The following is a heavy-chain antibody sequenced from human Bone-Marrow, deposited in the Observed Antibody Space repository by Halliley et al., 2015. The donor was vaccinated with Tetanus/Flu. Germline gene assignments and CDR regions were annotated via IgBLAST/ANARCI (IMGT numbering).Heavy chain of an antibody. Sequence: GLVKPSETLSLACTVSGVSIRGPSWSWIRQPPGKGLEWIGYITDSGTTKYSPSPESRIAVSMDRSKSQVFLRLTSVTAADTAVYYCARHGPSGTYPLDSWGQGILVTVSS. D-gene: IGHD3-10*01. CDR1: GVSIRGPS. CDR3: ARHGPSGTYPLDS. J-gene: IGHJ4*02. CDR2: ITDSGTT. V-gene: IGHV4-59*08.